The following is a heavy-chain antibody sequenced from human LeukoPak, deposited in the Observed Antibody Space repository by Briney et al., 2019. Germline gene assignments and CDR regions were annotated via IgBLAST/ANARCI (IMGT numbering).Heavy chain of an antibody. D-gene: IGHD2-15*01. CDR3: AKDLYCSGGSCQEDY. CDR2: ISPSGGGT. J-gene: IGHJ4*02. V-gene: IGHV3-23*01. Sequence: HPGGSLRLSCAASGFTFRNYGMNWVRQAPGKGLEWVSGISPSGGGTYYADSVKGRFTISRDDSKNTLSLQMNSLRAEDTAVYYCAKDLYCSGGSCQEDYWGQGTLVTVSS. CDR1: GFTFRNYG.